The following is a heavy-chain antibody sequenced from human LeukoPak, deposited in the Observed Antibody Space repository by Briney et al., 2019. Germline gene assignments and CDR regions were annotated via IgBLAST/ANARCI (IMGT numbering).Heavy chain of an antibody. CDR1: GFTFSTYA. Sequence: PGGSLRLSCAASGFTFSTYAMSWVRQAPGKGLEWVSAISGSGESTYYAGSVKGRFTISRDNSKTTLYLQMNSLRADDTALHYCAKDAKRNYDFWDRFDYWGQGALVTVSS. CDR3: AKDAKRNYDFWDRFDY. J-gene: IGHJ4*02. V-gene: IGHV3-23*01. CDR2: ISGSGEST. D-gene: IGHD3-3*01.